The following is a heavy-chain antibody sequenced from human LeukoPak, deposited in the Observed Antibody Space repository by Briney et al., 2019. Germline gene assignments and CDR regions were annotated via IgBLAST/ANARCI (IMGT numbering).Heavy chain of an antibody. D-gene: IGHD5-12*01. CDR3: AREPSGYDPFFDY. J-gene: IGHJ4*02. CDR1: GYTFTGYY. Sequence: ASVKVSCKASGYTFTGYYMHWVRQAPGRGLEWMGWINPNSGGTNYAQKFQGRVTMTRDTSISTAYMELSRLRSDDTAVYYCAREPSGYDPFFDYWGQGTLVTVSS. V-gene: IGHV1-2*02. CDR2: INPNSGGT.